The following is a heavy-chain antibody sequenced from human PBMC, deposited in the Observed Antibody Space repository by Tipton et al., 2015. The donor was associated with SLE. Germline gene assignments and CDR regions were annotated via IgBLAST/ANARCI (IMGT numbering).Heavy chain of an antibody. CDR1: GYTFTSYG. J-gene: IGHJ4*02. Sequence: QVQLVQSGAEVKKPGASVKVSCKASGYTFTSYGFSWVRQAPGQGLEWMGWISAYSGDTNYAQKLQGRVTMTTDTSTSTAYMELRSARSDDTAIYYCARECSGSGCLDYWGQGTLVTVSS. V-gene: IGHV1-18*01. CDR2: ISAYSGDT. CDR3: ARECSGSGCLDY. D-gene: IGHD3-10*02.